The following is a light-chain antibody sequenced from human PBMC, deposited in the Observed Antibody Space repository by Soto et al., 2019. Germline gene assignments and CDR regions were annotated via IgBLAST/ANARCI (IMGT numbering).Light chain of an antibody. CDR3: QQYGSSGT. V-gene: IGKV3-20*01. CDR1: QSVGTN. CDR2: GAS. J-gene: IGKJ1*01. Sequence: EIVMTQSPATLSVSPGERATLSCRTSQSVGTNLAWYQQKPGQAPSLLIYGASSRATGIPDRISGSGSGTDFTLTISRLEPEDFAVYYCQQYGSSGTFGQGTKVDIK.